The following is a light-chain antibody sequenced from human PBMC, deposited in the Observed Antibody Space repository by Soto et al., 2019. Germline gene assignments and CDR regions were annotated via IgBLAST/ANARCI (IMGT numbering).Light chain of an antibody. J-gene: IGLJ3*02. CDR3: AAWDDSVSGRV. V-gene: IGLV1-47*01. Sequence: QSVLTQPPSASGTPGQRVTISCSGSSSNIGSHFVYWYQQLPGTAPKLLIYRNNQRPSGVPDRFSGSKSGTSASLAISGLRSEDEADYYCAAWDDSVSGRVFGGGTKLTVL. CDR2: RNN. CDR1: SSNIGSHF.